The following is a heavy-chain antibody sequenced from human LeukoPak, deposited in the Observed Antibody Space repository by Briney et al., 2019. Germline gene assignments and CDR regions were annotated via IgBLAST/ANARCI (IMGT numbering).Heavy chain of an antibody. CDR1: GYTFTGHY. Sequence: ASVKVSCKASGYTFTGHYMHWVRQAPGQGLEWMGWINPNSGGTNYAQKFQGRVTMTRDTSISTAYMELSRLRSDDTAVYYCARGQAARGPSFFDYWGQGTLVTVSS. V-gene: IGHV1-2*02. CDR2: INPNSGGT. CDR3: ARGQAARGPSFFDY. D-gene: IGHD6-6*01. J-gene: IGHJ4*02.